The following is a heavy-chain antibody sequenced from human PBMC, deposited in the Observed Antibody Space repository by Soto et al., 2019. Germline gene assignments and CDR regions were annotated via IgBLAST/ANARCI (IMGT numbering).Heavy chain of an antibody. CDR2: IDPSDSYT. CDR3: ARHFAYSDPDY. Sequence: VESLTISCKVSGYSFSSHWITWVLQMPGKGLEWMGKIDPSDSYTNYSPSFQGHVTISADKSISTAYLHWSGLKASDTAMYYCARHFAYSDPDYWGQGTLVTVSS. D-gene: IGHD4-17*01. J-gene: IGHJ4*02. V-gene: IGHV5-10-1*01. CDR1: GYSFSSHW.